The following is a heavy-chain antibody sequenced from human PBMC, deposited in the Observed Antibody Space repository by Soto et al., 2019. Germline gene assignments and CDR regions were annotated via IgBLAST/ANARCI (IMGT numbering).Heavy chain of an antibody. CDR1: GYTFTCYY. J-gene: IGHJ4*02. CDR3: ARVGSYYDSSGYYPKPFDY. CDR2: INPSGGST. D-gene: IGHD3-22*01. V-gene: IGHV1-46*01. Sequence: GASVKVSCKASGYTFTCYYMHWVRQAPEQGLDWMGIINPSGGSTSYAQKFQGRVTMTRDTSTSTVYMELSSLRSEDTAVYYCARVGSYYDSSGYYPKPFDYWGQGTLVTVSS.